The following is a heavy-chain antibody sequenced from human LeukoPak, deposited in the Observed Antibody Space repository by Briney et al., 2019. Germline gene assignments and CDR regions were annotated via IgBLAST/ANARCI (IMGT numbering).Heavy chain of an antibody. J-gene: IGHJ5*02. V-gene: IGHV4-39*01. CDR3: ARSTAADGPTHNWFDP. CDR2: ISYSGTT. D-gene: IGHD6-13*01. CDR1: DGSISGSNYF. Sequence: SETLSLTCTVSDGSISGSNYFWGWIRQPPGKGLEWIGSISYSGTTYYNPSLKSRVTISVDTSKNQFSLKLTSLTAADTAVYYCARSTAADGPTHNWFDPWGQGTLVTVSS.